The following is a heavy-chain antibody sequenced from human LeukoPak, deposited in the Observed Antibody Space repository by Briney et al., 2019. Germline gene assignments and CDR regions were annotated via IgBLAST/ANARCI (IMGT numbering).Heavy chain of an antibody. D-gene: IGHD3-22*01. CDR3: ARGGWLDHDAFDI. CDR1: GYIFTSYY. J-gene: IGHJ3*02. V-gene: IGHV1-46*01. CDR2: INPGGGST. Sequence: ASVKVSCKASGYIFTSYYMHWVRQAPGQGLEWMGIINPGGGSTSYAQKFQGRVTMTRDMSTSTVYMELSSLRSEDTAVYYCARGGWLDHDAFDIWGQGTMVAVSS.